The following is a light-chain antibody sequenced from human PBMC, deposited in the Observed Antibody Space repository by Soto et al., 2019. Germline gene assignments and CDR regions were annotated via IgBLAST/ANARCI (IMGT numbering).Light chain of an antibody. CDR2: EVS. J-gene: IGLJ1*01. CDR3: CSYAGDRTYV. V-gene: IGLV2-8*01. CDR1: SSDVGGYNY. Sequence: QSALTQPPSASGSPGQSVTISCTGTSSDVGGYNYVSWYQQHPGKAPKLMIYEVSKRPSGVPDRFSGSKSGNTASLTFSGLQTEDEADYYCCSYAGDRTYVFGTGTKVTVL.